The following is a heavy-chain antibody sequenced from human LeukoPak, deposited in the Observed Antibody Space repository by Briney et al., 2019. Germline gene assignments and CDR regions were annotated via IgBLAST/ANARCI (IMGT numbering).Heavy chain of an antibody. D-gene: IGHD3-22*01. CDR3: ARLSSGYSYYYYYMDV. V-gene: IGHV4-39*01. Sequence: SETLSLTCTVSGGSISSSSYYWGWIRQPPGKGLEWIGSIYYSGSTYYNPSLKSRVTISVDTSKNQFSLKLSAVTAADTAVYYCARLSSGYSYYYYYMDVWGKGTTVTISS. J-gene: IGHJ6*03. CDR1: GGSISSSSYY. CDR2: IYYSGST.